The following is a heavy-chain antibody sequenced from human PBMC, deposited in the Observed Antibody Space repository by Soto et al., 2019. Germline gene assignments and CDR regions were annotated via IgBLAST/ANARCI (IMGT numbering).Heavy chain of an antibody. D-gene: IGHD3-3*01. V-gene: IGHV1-2*04. CDR2: INPNSGGT. Sequence: VASVKVSCKASGYTFTGYYMHWVRQAPGQGLEWMGWINPNSGGTNYAQKFQGWVTMTRDTSISTAYMELSRLRSDDTAVYYCAREGIRSKEDYYYYMDVWGKGTTVTVSS. CDR3: AREGIRSKEDYYYYMDV. CDR1: GYTFTGYY. J-gene: IGHJ6*03.